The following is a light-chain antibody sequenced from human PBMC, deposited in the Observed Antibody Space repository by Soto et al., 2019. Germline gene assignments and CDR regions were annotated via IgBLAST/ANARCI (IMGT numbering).Light chain of an antibody. Sequence: QSVRTQPPSSSGTPGQRVTISCSGSSSNIGSNVVNWFQQLPGTAPKLRIYSNNQRPSGVPDRFSGSKSGTSASLAISGLQSEDEADYYCATWDDSLNGYVFGTGTKVTVL. CDR2: SNN. J-gene: IGLJ1*01. CDR1: SSNIGSNV. CDR3: ATWDDSLNGYV. V-gene: IGLV1-44*01.